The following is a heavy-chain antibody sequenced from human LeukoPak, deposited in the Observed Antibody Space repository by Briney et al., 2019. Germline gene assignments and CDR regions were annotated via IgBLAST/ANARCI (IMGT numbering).Heavy chain of an antibody. J-gene: IGHJ4*02. D-gene: IGHD6-13*01. CDR1: GFTFYTYG. CDR3: ARGAQLTDY. CDR2: IGPDGGTT. V-gene: IGHV3-64*01. Sequence: GSLRLSCAASGFTFYTYGMHWVRQAPGKGLEYVSGIGPDGGTTYYAKSVKGRFTISRDNSKNMVYLQMGSLTADDMAVYYCARGAQLTDYWGQGTLVTVSS.